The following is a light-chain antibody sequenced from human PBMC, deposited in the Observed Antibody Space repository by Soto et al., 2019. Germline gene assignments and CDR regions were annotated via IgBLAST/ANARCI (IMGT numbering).Light chain of an antibody. Sequence: IVMTQTPLSLSVTPGQPAAFSCKSSESLLHSDLKTHLYWYLQKAGQSPQLLIYEASNRFSGVPDRFSGSGSGTDFILNISRVEAEDVGVYYCMQSIQVPITFGQGTRMEIK. V-gene: IGKV2D-29*02. CDR2: EAS. CDR3: MQSIQVPIT. J-gene: IGKJ5*01. CDR1: ESLLHSDLKTH.